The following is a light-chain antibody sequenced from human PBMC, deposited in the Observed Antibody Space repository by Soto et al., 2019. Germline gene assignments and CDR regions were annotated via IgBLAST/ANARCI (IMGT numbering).Light chain of an antibody. CDR1: SSDVGGYNY. V-gene: IGLV2-14*01. Sequence: QSALTQPASVSASPGQSITISCTGTSSDVGGYNYVSWYQHHPGKAPKLIIYEVSNRPSGVSNRFSGSKSGNTASLTISGLQAEDEAYYYCNSYTRSSTLVFGSGTKVTVL. CDR3: NSYTRSSTLV. J-gene: IGLJ1*01. CDR2: EVS.